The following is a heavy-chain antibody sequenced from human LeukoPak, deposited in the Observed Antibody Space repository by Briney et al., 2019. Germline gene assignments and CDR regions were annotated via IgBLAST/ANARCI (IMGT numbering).Heavy chain of an antibody. J-gene: IGHJ3*02. D-gene: IGHD5-24*01. Sequence: ASVKVSCKASGGTFSSYVISWVRQAPGQGLEWMGGIIPIFGTADYAQRFQGRVTITADESTSTAYMELSSLRSEDTAVYYCARGQMATINAFDIWGQGTMVTVSS. CDR3: ARGQMATINAFDI. CDR1: GGTFSSYV. V-gene: IGHV1-69*13. CDR2: IIPIFGTA.